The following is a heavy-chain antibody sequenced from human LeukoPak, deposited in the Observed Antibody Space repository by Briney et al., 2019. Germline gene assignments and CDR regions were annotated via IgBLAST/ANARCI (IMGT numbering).Heavy chain of an antibody. D-gene: IGHD6-13*01. CDR2: INHSGST. CDR1: GGSFSGYY. Sequence: SETLSLTCAVYGGSFSGYYWSWIRQPPGKGLEWIGEINHSGSTNYNPSLKSRVTISVDTSKNQFSLKLSSVTAADTAVYYCARGPPGYSSSWYRVWFDPWGQGTLVTVSS. CDR3: ARGPPGYSSSWYRVWFDP. V-gene: IGHV4-34*01. J-gene: IGHJ5*02.